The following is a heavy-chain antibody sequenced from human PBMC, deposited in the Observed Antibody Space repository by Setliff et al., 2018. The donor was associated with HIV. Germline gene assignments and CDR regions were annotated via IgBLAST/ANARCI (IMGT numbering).Heavy chain of an antibody. Sequence: LRLSCAASGFTFGDYAMNWVRQTPGKGLEWVGRTRNKVNSYTTEYAASVKGRFTISRDDSKNSLYLQMNSLKTEDTAVYYCARGRLLWSGSYYYYYMDVWGKGTTVTVSS. D-gene: IGHD3-10*01. J-gene: IGHJ6*03. CDR1: GFTFGDYA. CDR2: TRNKVNSYTT. V-gene: IGHV3-72*01. CDR3: ARGRLLWSGSYYYYYMDV.